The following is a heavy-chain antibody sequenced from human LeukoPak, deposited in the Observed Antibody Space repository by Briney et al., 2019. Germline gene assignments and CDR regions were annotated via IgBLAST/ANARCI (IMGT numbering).Heavy chain of an antibody. CDR2: IYYSGST. CDR1: GVSISSGGYY. Sequence: SETLSLTCTVSGVSISSGGYYWSWIRQHPGKGLEWIGYIYYSGSTYYNPSLKSRVTISVDTSKNQFSLKLSSVTAADTAVYYCARGGYSSSWYGEYNWFDPWGQGTLVTVSS. D-gene: IGHD6-13*01. V-gene: IGHV4-31*03. J-gene: IGHJ5*02. CDR3: ARGGYSSSWYGEYNWFDP.